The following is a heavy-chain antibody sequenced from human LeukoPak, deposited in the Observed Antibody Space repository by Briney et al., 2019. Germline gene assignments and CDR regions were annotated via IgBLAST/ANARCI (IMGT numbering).Heavy chain of an antibody. Sequence: SETLSLTCAVSGGSISSSNWWSWVRQPPGKGLEWIGSIYYSGSTYYNPSLKSRVTISVDTSKNQFSLKLSSVTAADTAVYYCARIDCSGGSCYSDYWGQGTLATVSS. D-gene: IGHD2-15*01. CDR2: IYYSGST. V-gene: IGHV4-39*01. CDR1: GGSISSSNW. J-gene: IGHJ4*02. CDR3: ARIDCSGGSCYSDY.